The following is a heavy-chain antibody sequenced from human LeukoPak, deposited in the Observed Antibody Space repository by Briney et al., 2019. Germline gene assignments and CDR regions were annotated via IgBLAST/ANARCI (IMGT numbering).Heavy chain of an antibody. V-gene: IGHV5-51*01. CDR3: ARKSAHYYDSSGYFDAFDI. CDR1: GYSFTTYW. D-gene: IGHD3-22*01. J-gene: IGHJ3*02. Sequence: GESLKISCQGSGYSFTTYWIGWVRQMPGKGLEWMGLIYPGDSDTSYSPSFQGQVTISADKSTSTAHLQWSSLKASDTAMYYCARKSAHYYDSSGYFDAFDIWGQGTMVTVSS. CDR2: IYPGDSDT.